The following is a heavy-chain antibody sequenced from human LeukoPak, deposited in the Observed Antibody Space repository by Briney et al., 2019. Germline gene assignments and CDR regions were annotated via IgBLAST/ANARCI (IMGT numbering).Heavy chain of an antibody. CDR3: ARESDYGDYAPFDY. Sequence: ASVKVSCKASGYTFTSYDINWVRQATGQGLEWMGWMNPNSGNTGYAQKFQGRVTTTADKSTSTAYMELSSLRSEDTAVYYCARESDYGDYAPFDYWGQGTLVTVSS. V-gene: IGHV1-8*03. CDR2: MNPNSGNT. CDR1: GYTFTSYD. D-gene: IGHD4-17*01. J-gene: IGHJ4*02.